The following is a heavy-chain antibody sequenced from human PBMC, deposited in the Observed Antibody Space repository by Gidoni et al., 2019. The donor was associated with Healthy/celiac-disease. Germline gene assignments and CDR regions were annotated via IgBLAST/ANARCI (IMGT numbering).Heavy chain of an antibody. CDR3: ARVAPTNCGHLVF. CDR2: IYHSGIT. Sequence: QVQLQSAGPGLVKPSETLSPTCTVSGSSISSGYSWGWTRQPPGKGLEWIGSIYHSGITYYNPSLKSRVTISVDTSKNQFSLKLSYVTAADTAVYYCARVAPTNCGHLVFWGQGTLVTVSS. CDR1: GSSISSGYS. J-gene: IGHJ4*01. D-gene: IGHD5-12*01. V-gene: IGHV4-38-2*02.